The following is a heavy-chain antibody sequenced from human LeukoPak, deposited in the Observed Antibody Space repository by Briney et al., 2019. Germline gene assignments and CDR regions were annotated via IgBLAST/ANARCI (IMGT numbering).Heavy chain of an antibody. CDR3: AREGSSGWYPY. V-gene: IGHV3-30*17. CDR1: GFTFSSYP. D-gene: IGHD6-19*01. J-gene: IGHJ4*02. Sequence: GGSLRLSCAASGFTFSSYPLHWVRRAPGKGLDWMAVISKDGTEKHYADSVKGRFTISRDNSENTLYFQMNSLRAEDTAIYFCAREGSSGWYPYWGQGTLVTVSS. CDR2: ISKDGTEK.